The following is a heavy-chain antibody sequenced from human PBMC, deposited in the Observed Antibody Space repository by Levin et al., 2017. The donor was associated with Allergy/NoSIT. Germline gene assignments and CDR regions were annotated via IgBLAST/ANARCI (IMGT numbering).Heavy chain of an antibody. V-gene: IGHV1-46*01. D-gene: IGHD6-19*01. Sequence: ASVKVSCKASGYTFTSYFIHWVRQAPGQGLEWMGLISPTTGSTNYAQKFQGRVTMTRDTSTTTVYMDLSGLRSEDTAVYYCAKLAVAGNRGLYYFDYWGQGTLVTVSS. CDR3: AKLAVAGNRGLYYFDY. J-gene: IGHJ4*02. CDR1: GYTFTSYF. CDR2: ISPTTGST.